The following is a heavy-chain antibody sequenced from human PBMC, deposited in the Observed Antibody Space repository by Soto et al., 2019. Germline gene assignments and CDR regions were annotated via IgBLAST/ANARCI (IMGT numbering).Heavy chain of an antibody. V-gene: IGHV3-23*01. CDR3: AKVPLGSGYYRDY. Sequence: EVQLLDSGGGLVQPGGSLRLSCAASGFTFSNYAMNWVRQAPGKGLDWVSAISGSGGSTYYADSVKGPCTISRDNSKNTLYLQMSSLRAWDTAVYYCAKVPLGSGYYRDYWGQGTLVTVSS. CDR2: ISGSGGST. J-gene: IGHJ4*02. D-gene: IGHD3-3*01. CDR1: GFTFSNYA.